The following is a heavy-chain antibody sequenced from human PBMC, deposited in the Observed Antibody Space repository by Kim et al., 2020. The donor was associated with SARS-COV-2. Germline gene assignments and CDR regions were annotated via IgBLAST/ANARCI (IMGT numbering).Heavy chain of an antibody. V-gene: IGHV4-38-2*02. D-gene: IGHD4-17*01. CDR1: GYYIYSGYY. CDR2: IYHSGST. J-gene: IGHJ6*02. CDR3: ARGDYGDYGGVDV. Sequence: SETLSLTCNVSGYYIYSGYYWGWIRQSPGKGLEWIGSIYHSGSTYYNPSLKSRVTLSVDPTNNTFSLKVISVTAADTAIYYCARGDYGDYGGVDVWGQGT.